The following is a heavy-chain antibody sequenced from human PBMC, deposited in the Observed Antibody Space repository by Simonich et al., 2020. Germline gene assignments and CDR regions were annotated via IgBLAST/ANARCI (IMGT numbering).Heavy chain of an antibody. CDR3: ARGRGGMSRGYVDY. V-gene: IGHV1-8*03. Sequence: QVQLVQSGAEVKKPGASVKVSCKASGYTFTSYDINWVPQATGKGLECMGWMNPNRGNTGYAKKFQGRVTITRNTSISTAYMELSSLRSEDTAVYYCARGRGGMSRGYVDYWGQGTLVTVSS. CDR1: GYTFTSYD. CDR2: MNPNRGNT. J-gene: IGHJ4*02. D-gene: IGHD2-15*01.